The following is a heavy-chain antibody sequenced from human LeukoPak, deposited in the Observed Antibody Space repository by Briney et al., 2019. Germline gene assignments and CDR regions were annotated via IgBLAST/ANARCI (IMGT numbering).Heavy chain of an antibody. V-gene: IGHV1-8*01. Sequence: ASVKVSCKASGYSFTSYDINWVRQATGQGPEWMGWMNPNSGNTGYAQKFQGRATMTRNTSVSTAYMELSSLRSEDTAVYYCARDYYGSRSSGFDPWGQGTLVTVSS. CDR2: MNPNSGNT. CDR3: ARDYYGSRSSGFDP. D-gene: IGHD3-10*01. J-gene: IGHJ5*02. CDR1: GYSFTSYD.